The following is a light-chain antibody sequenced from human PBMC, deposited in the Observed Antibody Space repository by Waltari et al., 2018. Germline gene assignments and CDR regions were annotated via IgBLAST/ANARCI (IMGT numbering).Light chain of an antibody. CDR1: KLESKF. CDR2: QNN. Sequence: SYELTQPPSVSVSPGQTASITCSGEKLESKFASWYQQKQGQSPVLVIYQNNKRPSGIPERFSGASSGNTATLTISGTQAMDEADYYCQAWDSNTYVFGTGTKVTVL. CDR3: QAWDSNTYV. V-gene: IGLV3-1*01. J-gene: IGLJ1*01.